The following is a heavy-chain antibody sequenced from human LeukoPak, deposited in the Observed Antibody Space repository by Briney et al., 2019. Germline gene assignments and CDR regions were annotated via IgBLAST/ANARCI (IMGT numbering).Heavy chain of an antibody. V-gene: IGHV3-21*01. J-gene: IGHJ6*03. CDR2: ISSRSSYI. CDR1: GFTFSTYT. D-gene: IGHD2/OR15-2a*01. CDR3: ARGEFGDYYYFYMDV. Sequence: PGGSLRLSCAASGFTFSTYTMNWVRQAPGKGLEWVSSISSRSSYIYYADSVKGRFTISRDDAKNSLFLQMNSLRAEDTATYYCARGEFGDYYYFYMDVWGKGTTVTVSS.